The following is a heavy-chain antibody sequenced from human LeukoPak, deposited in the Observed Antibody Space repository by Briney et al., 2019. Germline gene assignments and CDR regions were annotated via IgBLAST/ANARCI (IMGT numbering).Heavy chain of an antibody. CDR2: INHSGST. CDR1: GGSFSGYY. J-gene: IGHJ6*02. D-gene: IGHD3-3*01. V-gene: IGHV4-34*01. CDR3: ARGRRVVIYYYYGMDV. Sequence: SETLSLTCAVYGGSFSGYYWSWIRQPPGKGLEWIGEINHSGSTNYNPSLKGRVTISVDTSKNQFSLKLSSVTAADTAVYYCARGRRVVIYYYYGMDVWGQGTTVTVSS.